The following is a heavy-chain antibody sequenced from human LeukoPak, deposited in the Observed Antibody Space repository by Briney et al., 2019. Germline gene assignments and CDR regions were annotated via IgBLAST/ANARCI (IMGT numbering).Heavy chain of an antibody. Sequence: SSETLSLTCAVYGGSFSGYYWSWIRQPPGKGLEWIGEINHSGSTNYNPSLKSRVTISVDTSKNQFSLKLSSVTAADTAVYYCARVRGSGWPYDYWGQGTLVTVSS. V-gene: IGHV4-34*01. D-gene: IGHD6-19*01. J-gene: IGHJ4*02. CDR2: INHSGST. CDR1: GGSFSGYY. CDR3: ARVRGSGWPYDY.